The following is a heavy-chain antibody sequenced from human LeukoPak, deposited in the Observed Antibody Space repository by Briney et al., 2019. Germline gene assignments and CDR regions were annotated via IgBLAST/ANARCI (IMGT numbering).Heavy chain of an antibody. CDR1: GGSISSYY. J-gene: IGHJ4*02. V-gene: IGHV3-7*01. CDR2: IKEDGSDK. Sequence: ETLSLTCTVSGGSISSYYWSWIRQPPGKGLEWVANIKEDGSDKYYVDSVKGRFTISRDNARTSLYLQMNSLRAEDTAAYYCARDYRARLDYWGQGTLVTVSS. CDR3: ARDYRARLDY.